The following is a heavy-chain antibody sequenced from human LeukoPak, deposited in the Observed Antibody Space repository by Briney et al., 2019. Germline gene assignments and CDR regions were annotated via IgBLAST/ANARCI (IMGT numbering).Heavy chain of an antibody. J-gene: IGHJ5*02. V-gene: IGHV1-8*01. CDR1: GYTFTNYN. CDR2: MNPDSANT. D-gene: IGHD3-10*01. Sequence: ASVKVSCKASGYTFTNYNINWVRQATGQGLEWMAWMNPDSANTGYAQKFQDRVTLTRNTSISTAYVELSSLRSEDTAVYYCARGSDSGGQSLPAWGQGTLVTVSS. CDR3: ARGSDSGGQSLPA.